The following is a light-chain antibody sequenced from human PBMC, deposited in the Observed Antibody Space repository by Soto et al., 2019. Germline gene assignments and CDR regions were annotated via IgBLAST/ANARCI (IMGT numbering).Light chain of an antibody. Sequence: EIVLTQSPATLSVSPGEGATLSCRASRNVNSNLAWYQQKPGQAPRLLIHGASSRATGIPVRFSGSGSGTEFTLTISGLQSEDFAVYYCQQYNDWPPEGTFGQGTKVEIK. CDR3: QQYNDWPPEGT. J-gene: IGKJ1*01. V-gene: IGKV3-15*01. CDR1: RNVNSN. CDR2: GAS.